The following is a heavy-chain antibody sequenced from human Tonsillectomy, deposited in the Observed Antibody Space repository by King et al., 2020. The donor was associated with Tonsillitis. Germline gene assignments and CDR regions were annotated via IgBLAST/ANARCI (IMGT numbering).Heavy chain of an antibody. J-gene: IGHJ4*02. D-gene: IGHD3-9*01. Sequence: VQLVESGGGLVQPGRYLRLSCSAAGFTFNDYAIHWVRNAPGKGLGWVSGISWNSGSLGYADSVKGRFNISRDNAKNSLYLQMNGLGAEDTALYYCAKGAVDYDMFTGVHYWGQGTLVTVSS. CDR2: ISWNSGSL. CDR3: AKGAVDYDMFTGVHY. V-gene: IGHV3-9*01. CDR1: GFTFNDYA.